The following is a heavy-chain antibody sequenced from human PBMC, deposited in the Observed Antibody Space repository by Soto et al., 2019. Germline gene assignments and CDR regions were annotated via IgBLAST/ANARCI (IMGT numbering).Heavy chain of an antibody. CDR2: INPSGGST. D-gene: IGHD6-19*01. CDR1: DTPSPYY. J-gene: IGHJ4*02. CDR3: AITDMGIAVAGTDY. Sequence: GASVKVSARHLDTPSPYYMHWVRQAPGQGLEWMGIINPSGGSTSYAQKFQGGVTMTRDTSTGTVYMELSSLRSEDMAVYYCAITDMGIAVAGTDYWGQGTLVTVS. V-gene: IGHV1-46*01.